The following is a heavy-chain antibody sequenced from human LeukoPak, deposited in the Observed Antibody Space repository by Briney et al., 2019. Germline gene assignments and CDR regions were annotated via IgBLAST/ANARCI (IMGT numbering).Heavy chain of an antibody. D-gene: IGHD3-22*01. J-gene: IGHJ4*02. CDR1: GGSISSGDYY. CDR3: ASLTYYYDSSGQRGMYYFDY. Sequence: SETLSLTCTVSGGSISSGDYYWSWIRQPPGKGLEWIGYIYYSGSTIHNPSLKSRVTISIDTSKNQFSLKLSSVTAADTAVYYCASLTYYYDSSGQRGMYYFDYWGQGTLVTVSS. V-gene: IGHV4-61*08. CDR2: IYYSGST.